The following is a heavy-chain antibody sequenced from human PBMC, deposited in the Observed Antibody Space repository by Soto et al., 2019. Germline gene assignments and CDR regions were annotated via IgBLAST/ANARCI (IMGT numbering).Heavy chain of an antibody. J-gene: IGHJ4*02. Sequence: QVQLQESGPGLVKPSQTLSLTCTVSGRSISSVNYYWSWIRQPPGKGLEWIGYIYYSGSTYYNPSXXRRVTISVDTSXTXFXXKLSAVTAADTAVYYCARYGSGECTRGSCYSPFDYWGQGTLVTVSS. D-gene: IGHD2-15*01. CDR2: IYYSGST. CDR1: GRSISSVNYY. CDR3: ARYGSGECTRGSCYSPFDY. V-gene: IGHV4-30-4*01.